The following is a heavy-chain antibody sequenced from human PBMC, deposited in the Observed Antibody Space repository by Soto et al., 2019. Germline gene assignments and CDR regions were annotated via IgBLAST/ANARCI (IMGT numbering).Heavy chain of an antibody. CDR1: GGSISSGGYY. Sequence: ASETLSLTCTVSGGSISSGGYYWSWIRQHPGKGLEWIGYIYYSGSTYYNPSLKSRVTISVDTSKNQFSLKLSSVTAADTAVYYCARDRERSGSFYYYYYGMDVWGQGTTVTVSS. D-gene: IGHD1-26*01. J-gene: IGHJ6*02. CDR3: ARDRERSGSFYYYYYGMDV. V-gene: IGHV4-31*03. CDR2: IYYSGST.